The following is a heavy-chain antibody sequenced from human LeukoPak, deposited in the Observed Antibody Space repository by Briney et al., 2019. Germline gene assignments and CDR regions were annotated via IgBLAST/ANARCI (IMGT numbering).Heavy chain of an antibody. V-gene: IGHV4-59*08. Sequence: SETLSLTCTVSGGSISNYYWSWVRQPRGKGLEWIGYISYSGSTNYNPSLKSRVTISVDTSKNQFSLKLSSVTAADTAVYYCARRGNYYDSSGYYHHWYFDLWGPGTLVTVSS. CDR3: ARRGNYYDSSGYYHHWYFDL. CDR2: ISYSGST. CDR1: GGSISNYY. D-gene: IGHD3-22*01. J-gene: IGHJ2*01.